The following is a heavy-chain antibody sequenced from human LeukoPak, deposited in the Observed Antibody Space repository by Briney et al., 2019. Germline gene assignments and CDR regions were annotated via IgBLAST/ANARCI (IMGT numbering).Heavy chain of an antibody. D-gene: IGHD2-2*01. CDR2: ISGSGGST. CDR1: GFTFSSYG. V-gene: IGHV3-23*01. CDR3: AASRTNYYYYMDV. Sequence: QTGGSLRLSCAASGFTFSSYGMSWVRQAPGKGLEWVSAISGSGGSTYYADSVKGRFTISRDNSKNTLYLQMNSLRAEDTAVYYCAASRTNYYYYMDVWGKGATVTISS. J-gene: IGHJ6*03.